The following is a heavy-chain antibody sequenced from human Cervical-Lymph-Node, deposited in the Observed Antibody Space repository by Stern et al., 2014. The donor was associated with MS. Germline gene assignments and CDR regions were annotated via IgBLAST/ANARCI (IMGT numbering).Heavy chain of an antibody. CDR1: GGSISSGSHY. Sequence: QLQLQESGPGLVKPSQTLSLTCTVSGGSISSGSHYWSWIRQPAGKGLEWVGCINSTGRVDYTPSFKGRVTMSVDTSKDQFPLELRSVTAADTAMYYCAREWIYEVSWFDSWGQGSLVIVSS. V-gene: IGHV4-61*02. D-gene: IGHD5/OR15-5a*01. CDR3: AREWIYEVSWFDS. CDR2: INSTGRV. J-gene: IGHJ5*01.